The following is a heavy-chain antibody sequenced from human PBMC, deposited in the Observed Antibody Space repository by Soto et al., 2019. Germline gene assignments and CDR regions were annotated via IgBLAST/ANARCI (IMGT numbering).Heavy chain of an antibody. CDR1: GFTFSSYG. CDR3: ARGYSSSWYVFDY. V-gene: IGHV3-33*08. Sequence: GSLRLSCAASGFTFSSYGMHWVRQAPGKGLEWVAVIWYDGSNKYYADSVKGRFTISRDNSKNTLYLQLNSLRAEDTAVYFCARGYSSSWYVFDYWGQGTLVTVSS. CDR2: IWYDGSNK. D-gene: IGHD6-13*01. J-gene: IGHJ4*02.